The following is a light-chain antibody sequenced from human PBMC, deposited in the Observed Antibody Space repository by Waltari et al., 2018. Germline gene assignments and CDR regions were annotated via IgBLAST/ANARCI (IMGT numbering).Light chain of an antibody. V-gene: IGLV2-14*03. Sequence: QSALTQPASVSGSPGQSITISCTGTNRDVGGYNQVSWYQYLPGKAPKLLIYDVTKSPSGVSVRFSGSRSGATASLTISGLQAEDEADYYCTSFTYRTTLVFGGGTKLAVL. CDR2: DVT. CDR3: TSFTYRTTLV. CDR1: NRDVGGYNQ. J-gene: IGLJ2*01.